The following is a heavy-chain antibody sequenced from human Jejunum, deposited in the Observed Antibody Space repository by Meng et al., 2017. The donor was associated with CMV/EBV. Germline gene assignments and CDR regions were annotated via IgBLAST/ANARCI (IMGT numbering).Heavy chain of an antibody. Sequence: SGITFSSYALTWVRQAPGKGLEWVAVIYSDGGTTDYADSVKGRFTISRDNSKNTLYLQMNSLRAEDTAVYYCAREEGYTRPHYFDYWGQGTLVTSPQ. CDR1: GITFSSYA. J-gene: IGHJ4*02. D-gene: IGHD6-13*01. CDR3: AREEGYTRPHYFDY. CDR2: IYSDGGTT. V-gene: IGHV3-23*03.